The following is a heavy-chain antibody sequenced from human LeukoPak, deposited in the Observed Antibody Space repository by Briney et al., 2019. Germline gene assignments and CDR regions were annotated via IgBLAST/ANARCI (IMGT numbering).Heavy chain of an antibody. D-gene: IGHD3-3*01. Sequence: SETLSLTCAVYGGSFSGYYWSWIRQPPGKGLEWIGEINHSGSTNYNPSLKSRVTISVDTSKNQFSLKLSSVTAADTAVYYCARSEPPHYDFWSGYFGPPYGMDVWGQGTTVTVSS. V-gene: IGHV4-34*01. CDR1: GGSFSGYY. CDR2: INHSGST. J-gene: IGHJ6*02. CDR3: ARSEPPHYDFWSGYFGPPYGMDV.